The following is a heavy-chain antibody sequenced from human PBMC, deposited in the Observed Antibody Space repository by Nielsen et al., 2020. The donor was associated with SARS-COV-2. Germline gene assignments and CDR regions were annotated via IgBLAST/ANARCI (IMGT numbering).Heavy chain of an antibody. Sequence: GESLKISCSASGFAFSNFAMAWVRRAPGRGLHWVTGVSSSGRSTYYTESVKGRFTISSDNSKNTLYLEMHSLRVEDTAVYYCAKDGVVRGDALDLWGQGTTVTASS. CDR3: AKDGVVRGDALDL. V-gene: IGHV3-23*01. CDR2: VSSSGRST. D-gene: IGHD3-10*01. J-gene: IGHJ6*02. CDR1: GFAFSNFA.